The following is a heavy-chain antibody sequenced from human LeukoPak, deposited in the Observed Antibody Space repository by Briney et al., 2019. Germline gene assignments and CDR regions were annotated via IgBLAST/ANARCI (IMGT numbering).Heavy chain of an antibody. Sequence: GGSLRLSCVGSGFSLSRYWMSWVRQAPGRGLASVANIKQDGGEKYYVDSVKGRFTISRDNAKNSLYLHMNSLGAEDTAVYYCARHVVAVTISVYFDYWGQGTLVTVSS. D-gene: IGHD2-21*02. J-gene: IGHJ4*02. CDR2: IKQDGGEK. CDR1: GFSLSRYW. V-gene: IGHV3-7*01. CDR3: ARHVVAVTISVYFDY.